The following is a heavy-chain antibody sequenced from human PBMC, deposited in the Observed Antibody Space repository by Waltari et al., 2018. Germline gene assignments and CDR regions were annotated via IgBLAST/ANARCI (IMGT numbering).Heavy chain of an antibody. Sequence: QVQLQQWGAGLLKPSETLSLTCAVYGGSFSGYYWSWIRQPPGKGLEWIGEINHSGSTNYNPSLKSRVTISVDTSKNQFSLKLSSVTAADTAVYYCARDRMRFRPDYWGQGTLVTVSS. V-gene: IGHV4-34*01. D-gene: IGHD2-8*01. J-gene: IGHJ4*02. CDR2: INHSGST. CDR1: GGSFSGYY. CDR3: ARDRMRFRPDY.